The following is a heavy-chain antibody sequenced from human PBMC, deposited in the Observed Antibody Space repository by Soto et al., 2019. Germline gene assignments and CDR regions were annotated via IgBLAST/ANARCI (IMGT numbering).Heavy chain of an antibody. CDR3: ARDYYDISGYPFYDY. CDR1: GFTFGDYY. V-gene: IGHV3-11*01. Sequence: GSLRLSCVASGFTFGDYYMSWIRQAPGKGLEWVSYISNNGNIKIYADSVKGRFTVSRDNVKNSLYLQMNSLRADDTAVYYCARDYYDISGYPFYDYWGPGTLVTVS. D-gene: IGHD3-22*01. J-gene: IGHJ4*02. CDR2: ISNNGNIK.